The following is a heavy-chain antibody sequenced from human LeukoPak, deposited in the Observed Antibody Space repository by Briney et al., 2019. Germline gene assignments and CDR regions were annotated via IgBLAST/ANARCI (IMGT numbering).Heavy chain of an antibody. CDR2: MYYSGST. J-gene: IGHJ4*02. CDR1: GGSISSSSYY. V-gene: IGHV4-39*01. CDR3: ARHGPSIVGASTFDY. Sequence: PSETLSLTCTVSGGSISSSSYYWGWIRQPPGKGLEWIVSMYYSGSTYYNPSLESRVTISVDTSKNQFSLKLSSVTAADTAVYYCARHGPSIVGASTFDYWGQGTLVTVSS. D-gene: IGHD1-26*01.